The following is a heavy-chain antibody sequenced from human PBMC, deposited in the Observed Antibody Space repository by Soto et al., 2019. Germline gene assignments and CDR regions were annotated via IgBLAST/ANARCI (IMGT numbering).Heavy chain of an antibody. CDR3: ARDRGAYDILTGYFDY. J-gene: IGHJ4*02. CDR2: INPSGGST. Sequence: QVQLVQSGAEVKKPGASVKVSCKASGYTFISYYMHWVRQAPGQGLEWMGIINPSGGSTSYAQKFQGRVTMTRDTSTSTVYMELSSLRSEDTAVYYCARDRGAYDILTGYFDYWGQGTLVTVSS. V-gene: IGHV1-46*01. D-gene: IGHD3-9*01. CDR1: GYTFISYY.